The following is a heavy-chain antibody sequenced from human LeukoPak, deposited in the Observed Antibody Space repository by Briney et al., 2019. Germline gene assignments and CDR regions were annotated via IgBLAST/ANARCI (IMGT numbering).Heavy chain of an antibody. J-gene: IGHJ4*02. CDR3: AKGTVDTVLFDY. CDR1: GFTFSSYG. Sequence: GGSLRLSCAASGFTFSSYGMHWVRQAPGKGLEWVAFIRYDGSNKYYADSVKGRFTISRDNSKNTLYLQMNSLRAEDTAVYYCAKGTVDTVLFDYWGQGTLVTVSS. D-gene: IGHD5-18*01. CDR2: IRYDGSNK. V-gene: IGHV3-30*02.